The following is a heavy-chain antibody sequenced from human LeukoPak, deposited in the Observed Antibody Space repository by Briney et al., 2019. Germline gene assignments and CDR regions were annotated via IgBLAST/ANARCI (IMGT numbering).Heavy chain of an antibody. D-gene: IGHD6-6*01. Sequence: GGSLRLSCAASGFTFSSSAMSWVRQVPGKGLEWVSGISASGGSTSYADSVKGRFTISRDNAKNSLYLQMNSLRAEDTAVYYCARDGGYSSSSDYWGQGTLVTVSS. CDR3: ARDGGYSSSSDY. V-gene: IGHV3-23*01. J-gene: IGHJ4*02. CDR1: GFTFSSSA. CDR2: ISASGGST.